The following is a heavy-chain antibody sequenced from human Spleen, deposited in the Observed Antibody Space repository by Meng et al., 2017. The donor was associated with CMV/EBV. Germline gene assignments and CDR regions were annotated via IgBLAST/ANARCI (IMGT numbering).Heavy chain of an antibody. Sequence: GESLKISCAASGFSFSSYWMHWVRQAPGKGLEWVSVIYSTGSSTYYADSVKGRFTISRANSKNTLYLQMNFLTPEDTAVYYCAKNAGVNYDFWSGLRFQHWGPGTLVTVSS. CDR1: GFSFSSYW. D-gene: IGHD3-3*01. CDR3: AKNAGVNYDFWSGLRFQH. V-gene: IGHV3-NL1*01. CDR2: IYSTGSST. J-gene: IGHJ1*01.